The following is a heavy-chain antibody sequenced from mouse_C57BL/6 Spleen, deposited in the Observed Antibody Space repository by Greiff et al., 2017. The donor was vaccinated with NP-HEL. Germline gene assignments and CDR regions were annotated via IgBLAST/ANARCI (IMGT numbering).Heavy chain of an antibody. D-gene: IGHD2-4*01. CDR2: ISSGSSTI. CDR3: ARPYDYDAWFAY. CDR1: GFTFSDYG. Sequence: EVHLVESGGGLVKPGGSLKLSCAASGFTFSDYGMHWVRQAPEKGLEWVAYISSGSSTIYYADTVKGRFTISRDNAKNTLFLQMTSLRSEDTAMYYCARPYDYDAWFAYWGQGTLVTVSA. J-gene: IGHJ3*01. V-gene: IGHV5-17*01.